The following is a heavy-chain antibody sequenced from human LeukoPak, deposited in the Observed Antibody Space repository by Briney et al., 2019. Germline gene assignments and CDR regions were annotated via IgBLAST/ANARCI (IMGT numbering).Heavy chain of an antibody. J-gene: IGHJ5*02. CDR1: GFTFSSYA. Sequence: PGGSLRLSCAASGFTFSSYAMHWVRQAPGKGLEYVSAISSNGSSTYYANSVKGRFTISRDTSKNTLYLQMGSLRAEDMAVYYCARGVNYYDSSGYYLNWFDPWGQGTLVTVSS. CDR2: ISSNGSST. V-gene: IGHV3-64*01. CDR3: ARGVNYYDSSGYYLNWFDP. D-gene: IGHD3-22*01.